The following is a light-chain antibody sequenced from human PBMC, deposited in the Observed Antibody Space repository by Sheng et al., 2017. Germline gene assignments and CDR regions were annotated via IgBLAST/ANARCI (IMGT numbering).Light chain of an antibody. J-gene: IGLJ3*02. CDR2: DVT. Sequence: QSALTQPASVSGSPGQSITISCTGTSSDVGGYNYVSWYQQHPGKAPKLMIYDVTKRPSGVSNRFSGSKSGNTASLTISGLQAEDEADYYCSSYTSSSTWVFGGGTKLDRP. V-gene: IGLV2-14*01. CDR3: SSYTSSSTWV. CDR1: SSDVGGYNY.